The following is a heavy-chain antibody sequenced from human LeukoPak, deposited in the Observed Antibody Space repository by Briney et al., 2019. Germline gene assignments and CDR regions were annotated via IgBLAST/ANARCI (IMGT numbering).Heavy chain of an antibody. CDR1: GFTFSSYE. D-gene: IGHD1-26*01. Sequence: GGSLRLSCAASGFTFSSYEMNWVRQAPGKGLEWVSYISSSGSTIYYADSVKGRFTISRDNAKNTLYLQMNSLRVEDTALYYCARDLRHVGASDYWGQGTLVTVSS. V-gene: IGHV3-48*03. CDR2: ISSSGSTI. CDR3: ARDLRHVGASDY. J-gene: IGHJ4*02.